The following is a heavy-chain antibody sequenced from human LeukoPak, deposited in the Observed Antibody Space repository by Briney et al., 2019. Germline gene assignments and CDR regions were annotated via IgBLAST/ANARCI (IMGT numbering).Heavy chain of an antibody. CDR1: GFTFSSYA. D-gene: IGHD3-22*01. CDR3: AKGYYYDSSGYFDY. J-gene: IGHJ4*02. Sequence: GGSMRLSCAASGFTFSSYAMSVVRQAPGKGLELVSAISGSSGTTYYAYSEKGGITISSDNSKTTLSLQINRLRAEDTAVYYCAKGYYYDSSGYFDYWGQGTLVTVSS. V-gene: IGHV3-23*01. CDR2: ISGSSGTT.